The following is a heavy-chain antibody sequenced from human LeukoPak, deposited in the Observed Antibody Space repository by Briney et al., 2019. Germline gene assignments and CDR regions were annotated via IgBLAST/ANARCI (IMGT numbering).Heavy chain of an antibody. Sequence: GGSLRLSCVGSTFIFGSYSMNWVRQAPGKGLEWVSSISSSSSYIYYADSVKGRFTISRDNAKNSLYLQMNSPRAEDTAVYYCARDSYDSSGYYYFDYWGQGTLVTVSS. J-gene: IGHJ4*02. V-gene: IGHV3-21*01. CDR3: ARDSYDSSGYYYFDY. CDR2: ISSSSSYI. D-gene: IGHD3-22*01. CDR1: TFIFGSYS.